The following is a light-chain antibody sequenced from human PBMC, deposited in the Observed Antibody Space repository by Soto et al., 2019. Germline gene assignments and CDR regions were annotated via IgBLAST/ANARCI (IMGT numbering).Light chain of an antibody. Sequence: EIVLTQSPGTLSLSPGERATLSCRAGQSISSSSLAWYQQKPGQAPRLLIYDASDRATGIPARFSGSGSGTAFTLTISGLEPEDFALYYCQQRYNWPLTFGGGTKVDIE. J-gene: IGKJ4*01. CDR2: DAS. CDR1: QSISSSS. V-gene: IGKV3D-20*02. CDR3: QQRYNWPLT.